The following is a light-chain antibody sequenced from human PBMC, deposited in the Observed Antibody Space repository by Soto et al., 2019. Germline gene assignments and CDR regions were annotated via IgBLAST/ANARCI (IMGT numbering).Light chain of an antibody. J-gene: IGKJ1*01. CDR3: QHYGASPWT. CDR1: QSVSSSY. V-gene: IGKV3-20*01. CDR2: RAS. Sequence: EIVLTQSPATLSLSPGERATLSCRASQSVSSSYLAWYQQKPGQAPRVLIYRASIRATGISDRFSGSGSGTDFTLTISRLEPEDFAVYYCQHYGASPWTFGQGTKVDIK.